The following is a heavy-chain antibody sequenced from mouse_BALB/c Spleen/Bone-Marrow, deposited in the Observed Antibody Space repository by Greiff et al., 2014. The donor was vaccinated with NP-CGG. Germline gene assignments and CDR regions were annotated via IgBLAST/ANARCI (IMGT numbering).Heavy chain of an antibody. J-gene: IGHJ3*01. V-gene: IGHV14-3*02. CDR3: AHDAPFTY. CDR2: IDPASGNT. Sequence: VQLQQSGADLVKPGASVKLSCTTSGFNIKDTFMHWVKQRPEQGLEWIGRIDPASGNTKYDPKFQGKATITADTSSNKVSLQLSGLTSEDTAAYYCAHDAPFTYWGQGTLVTVSA. CDR1: GFNIKDTF. D-gene: IGHD2-3*01.